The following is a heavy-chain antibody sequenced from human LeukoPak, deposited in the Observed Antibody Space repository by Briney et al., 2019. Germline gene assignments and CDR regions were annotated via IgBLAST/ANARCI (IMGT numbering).Heavy chain of an antibody. Sequence: SETLSLTCTVSGGSISSYYWSWIRQPPGKGPEWIGSIYYSGNTNYNPSLKSRVTISLDTSKNQFSLKLTSVTAADTAVYYCASVRGYSSGWYASGFDPWGQGTLVTVSS. V-gene: IGHV4-59*12. CDR3: ASVRGYSSGWYASGFDP. D-gene: IGHD6-19*01. CDR1: GGSISSYY. CDR2: IYYSGNT. J-gene: IGHJ5*02.